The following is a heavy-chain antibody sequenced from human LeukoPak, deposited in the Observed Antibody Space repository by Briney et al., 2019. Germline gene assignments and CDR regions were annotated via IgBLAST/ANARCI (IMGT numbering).Heavy chain of an antibody. D-gene: IGHD2-2*01. J-gene: IGHJ3*02. V-gene: IGHV1-69*13. Sequence: SVKVSCKASGGTFSSYAISWVRQAPGQGLEWMGGIIPIFGTANYAQKFQGRVTITADESTSTAYMELCSLRSEDTAVYYCASGVVPAAWESAFDIWGQGTMVTVSS. CDR2: IIPIFGTA. CDR3: ASGVVPAAWESAFDI. CDR1: GGTFSSYA.